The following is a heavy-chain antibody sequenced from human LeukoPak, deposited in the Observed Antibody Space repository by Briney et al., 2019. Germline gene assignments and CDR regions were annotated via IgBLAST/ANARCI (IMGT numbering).Heavy chain of an antibody. CDR2: INTNTGNP. J-gene: IGHJ3*02. CDR3: ARDHSLTYYYDSSGDAFDI. D-gene: IGHD3-22*01. V-gene: IGHV7-4-1*02. Sequence: ASVKVSCKASGYTFTSYAMNWVRQAPGQGLEWMGWINTNTGNPTYAQGFTGRFVFSLDTSVGTAYLQISSLKAEDTAVYYCARDHSLTYYYDSSGDAFDIWGQGTMVTVSS. CDR1: GYTFTSYA.